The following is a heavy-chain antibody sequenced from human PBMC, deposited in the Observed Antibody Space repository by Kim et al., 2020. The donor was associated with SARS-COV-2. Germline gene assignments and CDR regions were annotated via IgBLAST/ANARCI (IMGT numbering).Heavy chain of an antibody. CDR1: GFTFSSYA. Sequence: GGSLRLSCAASGFTFSSYAMHWVRQAPGKGLEWVAVISYDGSNKYYADSVKGRFTISRDNSKNTLYLQMNSLRAEDTAVYYCARDLSGVVVVSPLYGMDVWGQGTTVTVSS. V-gene: IGHV3-30-3*01. J-gene: IGHJ6*02. CDR3: ARDLSGVVVVSPLYGMDV. CDR2: ISYDGSNK. D-gene: IGHD3-22*01.